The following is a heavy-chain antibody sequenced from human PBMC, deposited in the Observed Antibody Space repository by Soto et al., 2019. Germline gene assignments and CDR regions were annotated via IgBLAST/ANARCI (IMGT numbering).Heavy chain of an antibody. CDR2: IKSKTDGGTT. Sequence: GGSLRLSCAASGFTFSNAWMNWVRQAPGKGLEWVGRIKSKTDGGTTDYAAPVKGRFTISRDDSKNTLYLQMNSLKTEDTAVYYCTTANLYAPRSYYYYGMDVWGQGTTVTVSS. D-gene: IGHD2-2*01. CDR1: GFTFSNAW. V-gene: IGHV3-15*07. CDR3: TTANLYAPRSYYYYGMDV. J-gene: IGHJ6*02.